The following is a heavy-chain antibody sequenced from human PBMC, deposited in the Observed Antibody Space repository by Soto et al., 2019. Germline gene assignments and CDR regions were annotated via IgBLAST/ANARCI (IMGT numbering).Heavy chain of an antibody. J-gene: IGHJ4*02. CDR3: AGIYSGSPGGTLRY. CDR1: GGSISSGGYY. V-gene: IGHV4-31*03. CDR2: IYYSGST. Sequence: QVQLQESGPGLVKPSQTLSLTCTVSGGSISSGGYYWSWIRQHPGKGLEWIGYIYYSGSTYYNPSLKTRVTISVDTSKTRFSLKLSSVTAAATAVYYCAGIYSGSPGGTLRYWGQGTLVTVSS. D-gene: IGHD1-26*01.